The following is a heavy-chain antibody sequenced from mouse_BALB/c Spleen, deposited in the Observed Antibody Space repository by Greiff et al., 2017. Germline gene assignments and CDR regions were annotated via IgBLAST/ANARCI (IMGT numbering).Heavy chain of an antibody. CDR2: INSNGGST. D-gene: IGHD3-1*01. CDR1: GFTFSSYG. CDR3: ARDRGYYYAMDY. J-gene: IGHJ4*01. V-gene: IGHV5-6-3*01. Sequence: EVQLVESGGGLVQPGGSLKLSCAASGFTFSSYGMSWVRQTSDKRLELVATINSNGGSTYYPDSVKGRFTISRDNAKNTLYLQMSSLKSEDTAMYYCARDRGYYYAMDYWGQGTSVTVSS.